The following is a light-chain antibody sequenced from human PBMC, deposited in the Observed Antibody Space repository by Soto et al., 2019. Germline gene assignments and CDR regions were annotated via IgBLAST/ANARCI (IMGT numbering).Light chain of an antibody. Sequence: DIQMTQSPSSLSASVGDRVTIACRASQSITYYLNWYQQKPGKAPKLLIYAASSLQSGVPSRFSASGSGTDFTLTISRLQPEDFATYFCQQTYITPFTFGQGTRLEIK. CDR3: QQTYITPFT. J-gene: IGKJ5*01. CDR2: AAS. V-gene: IGKV1-39*01. CDR1: QSITYY.